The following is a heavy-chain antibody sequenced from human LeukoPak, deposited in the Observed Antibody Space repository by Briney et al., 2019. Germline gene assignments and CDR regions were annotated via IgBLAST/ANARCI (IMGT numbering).Heavy chain of an antibody. CDR2: ISSSGSTI. Sequence: GGSLRLSCAASGFTFSSYEMNWVRQAPGKGLEWVSYISSSGSTIYYADSVKGRFTISRDNAKNSLYLQMNSLRAEDTAVYYCAKSGSSGYYSPFDYWGQGTLVTVSS. V-gene: IGHV3-48*03. J-gene: IGHJ4*02. D-gene: IGHD3-22*01. CDR1: GFTFSSYE. CDR3: AKSGSSGYYSPFDY.